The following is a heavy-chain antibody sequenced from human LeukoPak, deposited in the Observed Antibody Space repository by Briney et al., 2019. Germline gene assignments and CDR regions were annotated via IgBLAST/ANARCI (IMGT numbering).Heavy chain of an antibody. CDR1: GFTVSSNY. D-gene: IGHD3-22*01. CDR3: AGCYDSSGYYYVGAFDI. V-gene: IGHV3-53*04. CDR2: IYSGGST. Sequence: GGSLRLSCAASGFTVSSNYMSWVRQAPGKGLEWVSVIYSGGSTYYADSVKGRFTISRHNSKNTLYLQMNSLRAEDTAVYYCAGCYDSSGYYYVGAFDIWGQGTMVTVSS. J-gene: IGHJ3*02.